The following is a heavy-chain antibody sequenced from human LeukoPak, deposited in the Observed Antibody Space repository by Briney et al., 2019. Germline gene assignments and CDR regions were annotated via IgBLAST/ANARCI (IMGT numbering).Heavy chain of an antibody. V-gene: IGHV3-11*04. D-gene: IGHD3-3*01. CDR1: GFTFDDYY. CDR3: ARGVTIFGVVTPFDY. CDR2: ISSSGSTI. J-gene: IGHJ4*02. Sequence: PGGSLGLSCAASGFTFDDYYMSWVRQAPGKGLEWVSYISSSGSTIYYADSVKGRFTISRDNAKNSLYLQMNSLRAEDTAVYYCARGVTIFGVVTPFDYWGQGTLVTVSS.